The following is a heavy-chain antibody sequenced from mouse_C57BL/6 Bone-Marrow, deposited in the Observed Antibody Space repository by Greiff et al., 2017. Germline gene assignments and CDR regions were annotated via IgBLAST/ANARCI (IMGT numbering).Heavy chain of an antibody. Sequence: EVQLQQSGAELVRPGASVKLSCTASGFNIKDDYMHWVKQRPEQGLEWSGWIDPENGDTEYASKFQGKATITADTSSNTAYLQLSSLTSEDTAVYYCRSSAWFAYWGQGTLVTVSA. D-gene: IGHD1-3*01. CDR2: IDPENGDT. CDR3: RSSAWFAY. J-gene: IGHJ3*01. V-gene: IGHV14-4*01. CDR1: GFNIKDDY.